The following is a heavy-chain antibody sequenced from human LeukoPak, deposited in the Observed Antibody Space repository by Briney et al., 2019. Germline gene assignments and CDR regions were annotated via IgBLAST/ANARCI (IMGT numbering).Heavy chain of an antibody. D-gene: IGHD3-10*01. CDR1: GYTFTGYY. J-gene: IGHJ6*03. Sequence: ASVKVSCKASGYTFTGYYMHWVRQAPGQGLEWMGWMNPNSGGTNYAQKFQGRVTMTRDTSISTAYMELSRLRSDDTAVYYCARELSAVHYYYMDVWGKGTTVTVSS. V-gene: IGHV1-2*02. CDR3: ARELSAVHYYYMDV. CDR2: MNPNSGGT.